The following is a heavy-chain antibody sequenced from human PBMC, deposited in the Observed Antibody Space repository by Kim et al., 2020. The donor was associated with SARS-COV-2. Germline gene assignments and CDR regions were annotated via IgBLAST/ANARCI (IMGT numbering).Heavy chain of an antibody. CDR3: ARDDGGDYAPGWYFDL. V-gene: IGHV1-2*02. J-gene: IGHJ2*01. CDR1: GYTFTGYY. CDR2: INPNSGGT. D-gene: IGHD2-21*02. Sequence: ASVKVSCKASGYTFTGYYMHWVRQAPGQGLEWMGWINPNSGGTNYAQKFQGRVTMTRDTSITTAYMELSRLRSDETAVYYCARDDGGDYAPGWYFDLWGRGTLVTVSS.